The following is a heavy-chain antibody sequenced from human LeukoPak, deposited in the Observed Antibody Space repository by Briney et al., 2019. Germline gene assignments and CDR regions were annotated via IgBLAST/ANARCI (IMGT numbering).Heavy chain of an antibody. CDR3: ARDLTTYYYDSSGYPDY. CDR2: ISSSSSYI. Sequence: PGGSLRLSCAASGFTFSSYSMNWVRQAPGKGLEWVSSISSSSSYIYYADSVKGRFTISRDNAKNSLYLQMNSLRAEDTAVYYCARDLTTYYYDSSGYPDYWGQGTLVTVSS. CDR1: GFTFSSYS. J-gene: IGHJ4*02. D-gene: IGHD3-22*01. V-gene: IGHV3-21*04.